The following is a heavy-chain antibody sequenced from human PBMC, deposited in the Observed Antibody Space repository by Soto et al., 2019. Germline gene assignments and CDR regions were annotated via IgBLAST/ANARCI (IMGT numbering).Heavy chain of an antibody. J-gene: IGHJ5*02. V-gene: IGHV1-69*01. D-gene: IGHD6-13*01. CDR3: ARGATHGSSWYFWFDP. Sequence: QVHLVQSEAEVKKPGSSVKVSCKSSGGTFSTYSINWVRQAPGQGLEWMGGIIPLFGTTNYAQKFKGRVTITADESTSTAYMELSSLRAEDAAVYYCARGATHGSSWYFWFDPWGQGTLVTVSS. CDR2: IIPLFGTT. CDR1: GGTFSTYS.